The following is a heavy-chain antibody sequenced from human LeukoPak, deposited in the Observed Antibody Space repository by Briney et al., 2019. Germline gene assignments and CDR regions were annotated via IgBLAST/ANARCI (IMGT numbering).Heavy chain of an antibody. CDR3: ARGGTTVTPVEPYYFDY. CDR2: ISSSSSTI. Sequence: GGSLRLSCAASGFTFSSYSMNWVRQAPGKGLKWVSYISSSSSTIYYADSVKGRFTISRDSAKNSLYLQMNSLRAEDTAVYYCARGGTTVTPVEPYYFDYWGQGTLVTVSS. J-gene: IGHJ4*02. D-gene: IGHD4-17*01. V-gene: IGHV3-48*01. CDR1: GFTFSSYS.